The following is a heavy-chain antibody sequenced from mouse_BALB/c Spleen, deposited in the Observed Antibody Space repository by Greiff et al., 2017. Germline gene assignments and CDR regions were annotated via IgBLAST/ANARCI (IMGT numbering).Heavy chain of an antibody. Sequence: EVKLMESGGGLVQPGGSLRLSCATSGFTFTDYYMSWVRQPPGKALEWLGFIRNKANGYTTEYSASVKGRFTISRDNSQSILYLQMNTLRAEDSATYYCARDMGLRYWYFDVGGAGTTVTVSS. CDR2: IRNKANGYTT. CDR1: GFTFTDYY. J-gene: IGHJ1*01. V-gene: IGHV7-3*02. CDR3: ARDMGLRYWYFDV. D-gene: IGHD2-2*01.